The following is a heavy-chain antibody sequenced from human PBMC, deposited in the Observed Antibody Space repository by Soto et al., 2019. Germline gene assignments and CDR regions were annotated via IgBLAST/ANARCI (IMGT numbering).Heavy chain of an antibody. CDR3: AKQGGLPNFDF. CDR2: ITYDGSNK. J-gene: IGHJ4*02. Sequence: QVQLVESGGGVVEPGLSLRLSCAASGFTFSNYGMHWVRQAPGKGLEWVAGITYDGSNKYYADSVNGRLTISRDNSKNTLHLQRNSLRDEDTAVYYWAKQGGLPNFDFWGQGTLVTVS. CDR1: GFTFSNYG. D-gene: IGHD1-26*01. V-gene: IGHV3-30*18.